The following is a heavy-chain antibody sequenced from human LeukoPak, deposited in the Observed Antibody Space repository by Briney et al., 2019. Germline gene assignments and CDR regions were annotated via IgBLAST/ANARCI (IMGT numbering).Heavy chain of an antibody. CDR3: ARDRDYYDSSGYSLPQGFDY. D-gene: IGHD3-22*01. V-gene: IGHV3-33*01. J-gene: IGHJ4*02. CDR1: GFTFSSYG. Sequence: PGGSLRLSCAASGFTFSSYGMHWVRQAPGKGLEWVAVIWYDGSNKYYADSVKGRFTISRDNSKNTLYLQMNSLRAEDTAVYYCARDRDYYDSSGYSLPQGFDYWGQGTLVTVSS. CDR2: IWYDGSNK.